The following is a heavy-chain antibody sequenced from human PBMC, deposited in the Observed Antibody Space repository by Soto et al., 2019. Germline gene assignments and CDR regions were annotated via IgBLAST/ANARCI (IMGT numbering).Heavy chain of an antibody. D-gene: IGHD3-3*01. J-gene: IGHJ5*02. V-gene: IGHV1-18*04. Sequence: ASVKVSFKASGYSFSTYDISWLRQAPGQGSEWMGRISPKNGNTNYAQNFQDRVTMTADTSSSTAYMELRGLRSDDTAKYYCATSYDSGFDPWGQGTLVTVSS. CDR1: GYSFSTYD. CDR3: ATSYDSGFDP. CDR2: ISPKNGNT.